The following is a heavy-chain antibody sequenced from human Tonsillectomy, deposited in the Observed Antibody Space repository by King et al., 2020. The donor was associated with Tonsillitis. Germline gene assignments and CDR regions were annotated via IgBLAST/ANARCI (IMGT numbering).Heavy chain of an antibody. CDR1: GYSFATYW. D-gene: IGHD6-19*01. J-gene: IGHJ6*03. V-gene: IGHV5-51*01. CDR2: IYIGDSDT. Sequence: VQLVEYGAEVKKPGESLKISCQASGYSFATYWIAWVRQMPGKGLEWMGIIYIGDSDTRYSPSFQGQVTISADKSIRTAYLQWSSLKASDTAIYYCAANSGYYYYMDVWGKGTTVTVS. CDR3: AANSGYYYYMDV.